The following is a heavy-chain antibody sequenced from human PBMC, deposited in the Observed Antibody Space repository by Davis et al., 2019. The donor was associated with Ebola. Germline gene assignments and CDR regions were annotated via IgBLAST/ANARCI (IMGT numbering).Heavy chain of an antibody. D-gene: IGHD6-13*01. J-gene: IGHJ4*02. CDR3: AKSSSSWYKFGY. CDR2: INSDGSST. CDR1: GFTFSSYW. Sequence: HTGGSLRLSCAASGFTFSSYWMHWVRQAPGKGLVWVSRINSDGSSTSYADSVKGRFTISRDNSKNTLYLQMNSLRAEDTAVYYCAKSSSSWYKFGYWGQGTLVTVSS. V-gene: IGHV3-74*01.